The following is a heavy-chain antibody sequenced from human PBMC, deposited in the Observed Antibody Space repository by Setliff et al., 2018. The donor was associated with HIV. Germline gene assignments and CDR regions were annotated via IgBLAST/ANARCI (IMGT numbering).Heavy chain of an antibody. Sequence: GGSLRLSCAASGLLVSRNYINWIRQAPGRGLEWAAIISNDGGREYYVDSVKGRFTISRDNAKSSLYLQMDSLRVEDTSVYYCWSGYTSGRWGQGTLVTVSS. D-gene: IGHD6-19*01. CDR1: GLLVSRNY. CDR2: ISNDGGRE. V-gene: IGHV3-7*01. CDR3: WSGYTSGR. J-gene: IGHJ4*02.